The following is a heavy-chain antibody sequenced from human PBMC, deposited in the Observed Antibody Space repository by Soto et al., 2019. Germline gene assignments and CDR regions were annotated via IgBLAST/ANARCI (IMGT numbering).Heavy chain of an antibody. CDR3: ARGSPTYSNYVILLKNWFDP. Sequence: QVQLQQWGAGLLKPSETLSLTCAVYGGSFSGYYWSWIRQPPGKGLEWIGEINHSGSTNYNPSLKSRVTISVDTSKNQFSLKLSSVTAADTAVYYCARGSPTYSNYVILLKNWFDPWGQGTLVTVSS. V-gene: IGHV4-34*01. CDR2: INHSGST. J-gene: IGHJ5*02. D-gene: IGHD4-4*01. CDR1: GGSFSGYY.